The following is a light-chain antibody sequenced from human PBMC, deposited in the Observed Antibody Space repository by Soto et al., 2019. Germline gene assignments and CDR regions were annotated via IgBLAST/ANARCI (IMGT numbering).Light chain of an antibody. CDR1: QSIRRN. J-gene: IGKJ1*01. Sequence: DIQMTQSPSSLSASVGDRVTITCRASQSIRRNLNWYQQKPGKAPKLLIYAASSLQSGVPSRFSGSGSGTDFTLTISSLQPEDFATNYCQQSYSTPPWTFGQGTKVEIK. V-gene: IGKV1-39*01. CDR3: QQSYSTPPWT. CDR2: AAS.